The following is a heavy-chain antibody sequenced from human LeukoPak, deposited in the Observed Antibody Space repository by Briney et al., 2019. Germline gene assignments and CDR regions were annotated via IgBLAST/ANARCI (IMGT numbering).Heavy chain of an antibody. V-gene: IGHV1-2*06. CDR3: ARDTGYSRIGWASYYYMDV. D-gene: IGHD6-13*01. CDR2: INPNSGGT. Sequence: ASVKVSCKXSGYTFTGYYMHWVRQAPGQGLEWMGRINPNSGGTNYSQKFQGRVTMTRDTSISTAYMELSRLRSDDTAVYYCARDTGYSRIGWASYYYMDVWGKGTTVTVSS. J-gene: IGHJ6*03. CDR1: GYTFTGYY.